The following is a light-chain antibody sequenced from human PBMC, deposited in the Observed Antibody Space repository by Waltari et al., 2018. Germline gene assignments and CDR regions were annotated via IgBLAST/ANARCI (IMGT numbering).Light chain of an antibody. V-gene: IGKV2D-29*01. CDR2: EVS. CDR1: QSPLHNDGKTY. Sequence: DIVMTQTPLSLSVTPGQPASISFKSSQSPLHNDGKTYLYWYLKKPGQAPQLLIYEVSNRCSGVPDRFSGSGSGTDFTLKISRVEAEDVGLYYCMQTTQPPFTFGPGTKVDIK. CDR3: MQTTQPPFT. J-gene: IGKJ3*01.